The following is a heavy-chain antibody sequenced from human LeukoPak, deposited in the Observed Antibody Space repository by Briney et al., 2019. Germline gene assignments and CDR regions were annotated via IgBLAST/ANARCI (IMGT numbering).Heavy chain of an antibody. CDR2: INHSGST. Sequence: SETLSLTCAVYGGSFSGYYWSWIRQPPGKGLEWIGEINHSGSTNYNPSLKSRVTISVDTSENQFSLKLSSVTAADTAVYYCARGPPRYGSGSYYKGYFDYWGQGTLVTVSS. V-gene: IGHV4-34*01. J-gene: IGHJ4*02. D-gene: IGHD3-10*01. CDR1: GGSFSGYY. CDR3: ARGPPRYGSGSYYKGYFDY.